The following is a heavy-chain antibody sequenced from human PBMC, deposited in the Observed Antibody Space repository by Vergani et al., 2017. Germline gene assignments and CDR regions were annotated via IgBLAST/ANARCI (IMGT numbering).Heavy chain of an antibody. J-gene: IGHJ6*03. CDR2: IYYSGST. D-gene: IGHD6-6*01. CDR3: ATTSSSSYLSYYYYMDV. Sequence: QVQLQESGPGLVKPSETLSLTCTVSGGSISSYYWSWIRQPPGKGLEWIGYIYYSGSTNYNPSLKSRVTISVDTSKNQFSLRLSSVTAADTAVYYCATTSSSSYLSYYYYMDVWGKGTTVTVSS. V-gene: IGHV4-59*01. CDR1: GGSISSYY.